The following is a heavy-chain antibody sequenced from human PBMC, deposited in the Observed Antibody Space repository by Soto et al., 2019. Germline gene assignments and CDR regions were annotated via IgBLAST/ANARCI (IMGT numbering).Heavy chain of an antibody. CDR1: GFTFSSYG. J-gene: IGHJ4*02. Sequence: GGSLRLSCAASGFTFSSYGMHWVRQAPGKGLEWVAVISYDGSNKYYADSVKGRFTISRDNSKNTLYLQMNSLRAEDTAVYYCAKASSPPYRFGENNFDYWGQGTLVTVSS. CDR2: ISYDGSNK. D-gene: IGHD3-10*01. CDR3: AKASSPPYRFGENNFDY. V-gene: IGHV3-30*18.